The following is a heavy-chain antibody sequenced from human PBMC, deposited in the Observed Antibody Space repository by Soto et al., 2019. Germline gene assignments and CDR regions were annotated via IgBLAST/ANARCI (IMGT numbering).Heavy chain of an antibody. J-gene: IGHJ6*02. CDR3: ANTAPSVWLGEFFDYYGMDV. D-gene: IGHD3-10*01. V-gene: IGHV3-30*18. CDR1: GFTFSSYG. Sequence: QVQLVESGGGVVQPGRSLRLSCAASGFTFSSYGMHWVRQAPGKGLEWVAVISYDGSNKYYADSVKGRFTISRDNSKNTLYLQMNCLRAEDTAVSYCANTAPSVWLGEFFDYYGMDVWGPGTTVTVSS. CDR2: ISYDGSNK.